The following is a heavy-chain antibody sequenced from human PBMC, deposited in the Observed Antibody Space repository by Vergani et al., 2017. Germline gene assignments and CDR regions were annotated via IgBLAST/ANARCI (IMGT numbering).Heavy chain of an antibody. CDR1: GYTFTNYD. CDR3: ARSTDYPDDYVSSDYFRRTLDV. V-gene: IGHV1-8*02. J-gene: IGHJ6*03. Sequence: QVHLLQSGAEVEKPGASVMVSCKASGYTFTNYDINWVRQVTGQGLEWMGWMNPDSGNSGYAQKFQGRVTMTRNTSINTAYMELSRLSFEDAAVYYCARSTDYPDDYVSSDYFRRTLDVWGKGTTVTVS. D-gene: IGHD4/OR15-4a*01. CDR2: MNPDSGNS.